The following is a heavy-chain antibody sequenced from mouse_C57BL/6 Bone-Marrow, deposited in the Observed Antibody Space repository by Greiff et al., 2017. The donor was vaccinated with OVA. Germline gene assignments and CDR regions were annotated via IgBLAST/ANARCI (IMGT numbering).Heavy chain of an antibody. D-gene: IGHD2-2*01. CDR3: ARMRLRPLYYFDY. Sequence: EVKLVESEGGLVQPGSSMTLSCTASGFTFSDYYMAWVRQVPEKGLEWVANINYAGSSTSYLYSLKSRFIISRDNAKNILYLQMSSLKSEDTATYYCARMRLRPLYYFDYWGQGTTLTVSS. CDR2: INYAGSST. J-gene: IGHJ2*01. CDR1: GFTFSDYY. V-gene: IGHV5-16*01.